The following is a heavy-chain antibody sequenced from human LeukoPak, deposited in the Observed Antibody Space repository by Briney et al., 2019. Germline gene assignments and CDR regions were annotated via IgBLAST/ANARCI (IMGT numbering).Heavy chain of an antibody. Sequence: PSETLSLTCIVSGGSISSRSYYWDWIRQPPGKGLEWIGNLFDSGNTHYNPSLRSRLTMSVDTSKNQFSLKLSSVTAADTAVYYCARQHNSGSYPDAFDIWGQGTMVTVSS. V-gene: IGHV4-39*01. J-gene: IGHJ3*02. CDR3: ARQHNSGSYPDAFDI. D-gene: IGHD1-26*01. CDR1: GGSISSRSYY. CDR2: LFDSGNT.